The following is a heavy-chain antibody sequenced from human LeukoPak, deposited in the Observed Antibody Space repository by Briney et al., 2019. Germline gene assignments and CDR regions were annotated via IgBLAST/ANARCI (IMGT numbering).Heavy chain of an antibody. CDR3: ARHEEMITFGGVIFSYYFDY. V-gene: IGHV4-39*01. J-gene: IGHJ4*02. D-gene: IGHD3-16*02. CDR2: IYYSGST. Sequence: SETLSLTCTVSGGSISSSSYYWGWIRQPPGKGLEWIGSIYYSGSTYYNPSLKSRVTISVYTSKNQFSLKLSSVTAADTAVYYCARHEEMITFGGVIFSYYFDYWGQGTLVTVSS. CDR1: GGSISSSSYY.